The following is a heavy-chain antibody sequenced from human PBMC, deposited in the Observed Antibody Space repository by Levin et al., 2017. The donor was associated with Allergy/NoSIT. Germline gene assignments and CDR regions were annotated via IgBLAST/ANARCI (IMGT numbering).Heavy chain of an antibody. CDR1: GGTFSTYT. CDR2: IIPVLDII. J-gene: IGHJ5*02. Sequence: SVKVSCKASGGTFSTYTISWVRQAPGQGLEWMGRIIPVLDIIDYAEKFQGRVTITADKSTNTAYMELTSLTSEDAAVYYCARDLRGDYATILGRWGQGTLVTVSS. D-gene: IGHD4-17*01. CDR3: ARDLRGDYATILGR. V-gene: IGHV1-69*04.